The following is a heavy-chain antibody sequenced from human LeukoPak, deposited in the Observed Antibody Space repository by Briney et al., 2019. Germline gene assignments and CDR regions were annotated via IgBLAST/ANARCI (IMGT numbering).Heavy chain of an antibody. Sequence: ASETLSLTCTVSGGSISSYYWTWIRQSPGKGLEWIGYIYYNGSTNFNPSLKGRVTLSVDTSKSQFSLNLRSVTAADTAVYYCARDGAHWGLGLPDYWGQGTLVAVSS. CDR3: ARDGAHWGLGLPDY. CDR2: IYYNGST. D-gene: IGHD3-16*01. J-gene: IGHJ4*02. CDR1: GGSISSYY. V-gene: IGHV4-59*01.